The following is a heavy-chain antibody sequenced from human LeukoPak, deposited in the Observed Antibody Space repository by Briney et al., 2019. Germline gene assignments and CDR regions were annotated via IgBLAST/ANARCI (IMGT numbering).Heavy chain of an antibody. D-gene: IGHD2-2*01. CDR1: GGTFGSYA. CDR2: IIPIFATA. V-gene: IGHV1-69*05. CDR3: ASPYCSSTSCYSYYYYMDV. Sequence: SMKVSCKASGGTFGSYAISWVRQAPGQGLEWMGRIIPIFATANYAQKFQGRVTLTTDESTSTAYMELSSLRSEDTAVYYCASPYCSSTSCYSYYYYMDVWGKGTTVTVSS. J-gene: IGHJ6*03.